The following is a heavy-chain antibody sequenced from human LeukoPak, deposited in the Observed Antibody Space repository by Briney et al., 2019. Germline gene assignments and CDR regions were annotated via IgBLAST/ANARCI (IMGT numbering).Heavy chain of an antibody. CDR2: IRQDGSEK. CDR3: ARGGGSWELIL. CDR1: GFTFGNYW. J-gene: IGHJ4*02. V-gene: IGHV3-7*01. Sequence: GGSLRLSCAASGFTFGNYWMSWVRQAPGKGLEWVANIRQDGSEKFYVDSVKGRFTISRDNDKTSLYLQMNSLRGEDTGVYFCARGGGSWELILWVQGSLVTVS. D-gene: IGHD1-26*01.